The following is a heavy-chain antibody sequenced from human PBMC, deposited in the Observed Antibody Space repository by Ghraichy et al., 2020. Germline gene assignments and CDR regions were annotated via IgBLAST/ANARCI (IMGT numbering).Heavy chain of an antibody. V-gene: IGHV1-18*01. J-gene: IGHJ6*02. CDR1: GYTFNNSD. Sequence: ASVKVSCKASGYTFNNSDFSWVRLAPGHGLEWMSWISAYNGKTNYVPNFQGRLTMTTDTSTSTLYMELRSLTSDDTAVYYCARGGLSVASGLDVWGQGTTITVSS. CDR2: ISAYNGKT. D-gene: IGHD3-10*01. CDR3: ARGGLSVASGLDV.